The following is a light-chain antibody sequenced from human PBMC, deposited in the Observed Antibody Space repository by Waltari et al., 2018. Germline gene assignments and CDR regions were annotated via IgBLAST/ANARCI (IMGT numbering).Light chain of an antibody. CDR2: GAS. J-gene: IGKJ1*01. V-gene: IGKV3-20*01. Sequence: EIVLTQSPGSLSSSPGERVTLSCRASQSVSRALAWYQQKPGQAPRLLSFGASNRATGIPDRFSGSVSETDFSLTISRLEPEDFAVYYCQHYVRLPATFGRGTKVEIK. CDR1: QSVSRA. CDR3: QHYVRLPAT.